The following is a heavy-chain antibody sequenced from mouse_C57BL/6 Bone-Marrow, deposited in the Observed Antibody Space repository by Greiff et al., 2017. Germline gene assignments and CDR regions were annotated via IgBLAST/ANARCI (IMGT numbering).Heavy chain of an antibody. D-gene: IGHD6-1*01. J-gene: IGHJ2*01. Sequence: QVQLQQPGAELVRPGASVKLSCKASGYTFTSYWINWVKQRPGQGLEWIGNLYPSDSSTTNNQKFKSKATLTVVKPSSPAYMQLSSLTSEDSAVYYCARRNLCDYWGQGTTLTVSS. CDR1: GYTFTSYW. CDR2: LYPSDSST. CDR3: ARRNLCDY. V-gene: IGHV1-69*02.